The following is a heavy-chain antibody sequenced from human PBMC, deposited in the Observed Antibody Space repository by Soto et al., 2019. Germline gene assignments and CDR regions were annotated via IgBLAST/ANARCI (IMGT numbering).Heavy chain of an antibody. V-gene: IGHV3-21*01. Sequence: EVQLVESGGGLVKPGGSLRLSCAASGFTFSSYSMNWVRQAPGKGLEWVSSISSSSSYIYYADSVKGRFTISRDNAKNSLYLQMNSLRAEDTAVYYCARELTTIVVVPAATRKEDRGYYYYGMDVWGQGTTVTVSS. D-gene: IGHD2-2*01. J-gene: IGHJ6*02. CDR2: ISSSSSYI. CDR3: ARELTTIVVVPAATRKEDRGYYYYGMDV. CDR1: GFTFSSYS.